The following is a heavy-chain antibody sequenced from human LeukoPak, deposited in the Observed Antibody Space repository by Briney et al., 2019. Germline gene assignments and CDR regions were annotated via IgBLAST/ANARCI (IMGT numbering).Heavy chain of an antibody. CDR3: ARLSRIAVAGTGDAFNI. J-gene: IGHJ3*02. CDR1: GYTFPTYW. V-gene: IGHV5-51*01. CDR2: IYPGDSDT. D-gene: IGHD6-19*01. Sequence: NAGESLKISCKGSGYTFPTYWIGWVRQMPGKGLEWMGIIYPGDSDTRYSPSFQGQVTISADKSISTAYLQWSSLKASDTAIYYCARLSRIAVAGTGDAFNIWGQGTMVTISS.